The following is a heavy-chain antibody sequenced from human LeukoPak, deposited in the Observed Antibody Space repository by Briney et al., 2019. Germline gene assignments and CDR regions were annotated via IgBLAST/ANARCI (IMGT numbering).Heavy chain of an antibody. J-gene: IGHJ5*02. D-gene: IGHD3-22*01. CDR1: GFTFSSYT. Sequence: GGSLRLSCAASGFTFSSYTMSWVRQAPGKGLEWVGRIRSNSDGGTIDYAAPVKGRFTLSRDDSKTTLYLQMNSLQTEDTAVYYCATDFYDSTWGQGTLVTVSS. V-gene: IGHV3-15*01. CDR2: IRSNSDGGTI. CDR3: ATDFYDST.